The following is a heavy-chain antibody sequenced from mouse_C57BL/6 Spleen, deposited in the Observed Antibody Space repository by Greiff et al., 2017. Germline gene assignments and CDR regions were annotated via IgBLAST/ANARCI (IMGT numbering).Heavy chain of an antibody. J-gene: IGHJ4*01. CDR2: ISSGSSTI. CDR1: GFTFSDYG. V-gene: IGHV5-17*01. CDR3: ARVTLYAMDY. Sequence: DVHLVESGGGLVKPGGSLKLSCAASGFTFSDYGMHWVRQAPEKGLEWVAYISSGSSTIYYADTVKGRFTISRDNAKNTLFLQMTSLRSEDTAMYYCARVTLYAMDYWGQGTSVTVSS. D-gene: IGHD2-1*01.